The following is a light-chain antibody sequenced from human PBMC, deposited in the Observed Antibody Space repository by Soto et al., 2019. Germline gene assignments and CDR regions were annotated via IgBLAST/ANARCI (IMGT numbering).Light chain of an antibody. CDR2: GAS. V-gene: IGKV3-15*01. Sequence: DILMTQSPATLSVSPGEGATLSCRASQSVSSKLAWYQQKPGQAPRLLIYGASTRATGIPARFSGSGSGTEFTLIISSLQSEDFAVYYCQQYNSWPWTFGQGTKVDIK. CDR1: QSVSSK. CDR3: QQYNSWPWT. J-gene: IGKJ1*01.